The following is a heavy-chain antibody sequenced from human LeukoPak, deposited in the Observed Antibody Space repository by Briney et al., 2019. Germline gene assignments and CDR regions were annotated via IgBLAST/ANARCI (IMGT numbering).Heavy chain of an antibody. CDR1: GDSVSGNSAA. J-gene: IGHJ3*02. D-gene: IGHD6-19*01. Sequence: SQTLSLTCAISGDSVSGNSAAWHWIRQSPSRGLEWLGRTYYRSNWYKDYAVSVKIRITINPDTSKNQFSLQLNSVTPEDTAVYYCARDLLSSGWYVGAFDIWGQGTMVTVSS. V-gene: IGHV6-1*01. CDR2: TYYRSNWYK. CDR3: ARDLLSSGWYVGAFDI.